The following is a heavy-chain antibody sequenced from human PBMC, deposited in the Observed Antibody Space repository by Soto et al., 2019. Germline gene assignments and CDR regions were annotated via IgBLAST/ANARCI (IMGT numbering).Heavy chain of an antibody. D-gene: IGHD6-13*01. Sequence: QVQLQESGPGLVKPSQTLSLTCTVSGGSISSGGYYWSWIRQHPGKGLEWIGYIYYSGSTYYNPSLQSRVTISVDTSKNQCSLKLSSVTAADTALYYCARDLQDSRLFYGMDVWGQGTTVTVSS. J-gene: IGHJ6*02. CDR2: IYYSGST. CDR3: ARDLQDSRLFYGMDV. V-gene: IGHV4-31*03. CDR1: GGSISSGGYY.